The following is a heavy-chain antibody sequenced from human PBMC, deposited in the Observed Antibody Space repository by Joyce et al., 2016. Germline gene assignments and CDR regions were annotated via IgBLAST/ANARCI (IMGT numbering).Heavy chain of an antibody. V-gene: IGHV4-59*01. J-gene: IGHJ4*02. CDR2: IYYSGST. D-gene: IGHD3-10*01. CDR1: GGPIRSYY. Sequence: QVQLQESGPGLVKPSETLSLTCTVSGGPIRSYYWSWVRQPPGKGLEWIGYIYYSGSTNSNPSLTRCVTISIDTSKNQFSLKLRSVTAADTAVYYCANVPGGDYWGQGTLVTVSS. CDR3: ANVPGGDY.